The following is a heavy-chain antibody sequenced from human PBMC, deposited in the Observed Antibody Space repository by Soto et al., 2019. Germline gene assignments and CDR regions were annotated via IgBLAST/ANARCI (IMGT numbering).Heavy chain of an antibody. J-gene: IGHJ6*02. CDR2: LYYSRNT. V-gene: IGHV4-59*01. D-gene: IGHD3-10*01. Sequence: QMQLQESGPGVVKPSETLTLTCTVSGASISTYYWTWIRQAPGKGLEWIGYLYYSRNTNYNPSLKSRVTMSVDTSKNHFYLTLTSATAADTAVYFCARGGSEGGLDVWGPGTTVAVSS. CDR1: GASISTYY. CDR3: ARGGSEGGLDV.